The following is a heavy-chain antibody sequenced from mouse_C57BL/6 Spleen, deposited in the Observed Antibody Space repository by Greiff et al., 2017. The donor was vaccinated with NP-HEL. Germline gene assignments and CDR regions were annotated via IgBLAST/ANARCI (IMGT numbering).Heavy chain of an antibody. Sequence: VQLQESGAELVRPGASVTLSCKASGYTFTDYEMHWVTQTPVHGLEWIGAIDPETGGTAYNQKFKGKAILTADKSSSTAYMELRSLTSEDSAVYYCTRSGDYYGSSYWYFDVWGTGTTVTVSS. J-gene: IGHJ1*03. CDR1: GYTFTDYE. V-gene: IGHV1-15*01. CDR2: IDPETGGT. D-gene: IGHD1-1*01. CDR3: TRSGDYYGSSYWYFDV.